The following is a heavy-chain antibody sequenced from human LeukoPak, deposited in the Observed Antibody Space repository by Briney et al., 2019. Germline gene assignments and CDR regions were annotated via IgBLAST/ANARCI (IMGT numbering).Heavy chain of an antibody. CDR1: GFTVTSNY. CDR3: ARDASSATGCYDF. Sequence: GGSLRLSCAASGFTVTSNYMTWVRQAPGKGLEWVSVIFGGVSTYYADSVKGRFTISRDNSKNTVYLQMNSLRADDTAVYYCARDASSATGCYDFWGQGTLVTVSS. V-gene: IGHV3-53*01. D-gene: IGHD2-15*01. CDR2: IFGGVST. J-gene: IGHJ4*02.